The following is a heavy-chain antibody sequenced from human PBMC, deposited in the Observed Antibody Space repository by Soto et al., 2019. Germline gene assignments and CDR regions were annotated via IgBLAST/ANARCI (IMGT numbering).Heavy chain of an antibody. J-gene: IGHJ6*02. CDR2: ISGSGGST. CDR3: AKATSITIFGVVTSGMDV. Sequence: GGCLRLSCAASGFTFSSYAMSWVRQAPGKGLEWVSAISGSGGSTYYADSVKGRFTISRDNSKNTLYLQMNSLRAEETAVYYCAKATSITIFGVVTSGMDVWGQGTTVTVSS. D-gene: IGHD3-3*01. V-gene: IGHV3-23*01. CDR1: GFTFSSYA.